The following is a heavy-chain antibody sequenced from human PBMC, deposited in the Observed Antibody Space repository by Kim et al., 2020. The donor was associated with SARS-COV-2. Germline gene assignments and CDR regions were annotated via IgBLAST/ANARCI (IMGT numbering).Heavy chain of an antibody. V-gene: IGHV3-53*01. D-gene: IGHD6-19*01. CDR1: GFTVSSNY. CDR3: ARDKVAGELYYYYYYGMDV. Sequence: GGSLRLSCAASGFTVSSNYMSWVRQAPGKGLEWVSVIYSGGSTYYADSVKGRFTISRDNSKNTLYLQMNSLRAEDTAVYYCARDKVAGELYYYYYYGMDVWGQGTTVTVSS. J-gene: IGHJ6*02. CDR2: IYSGGST.